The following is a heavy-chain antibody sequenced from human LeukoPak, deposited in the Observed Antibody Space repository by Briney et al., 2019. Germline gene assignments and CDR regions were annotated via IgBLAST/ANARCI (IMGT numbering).Heavy chain of an antibody. J-gene: IGHJ4*02. CDR1: GFTFRNHG. V-gene: IGHV3-33*01. Sequence: PGGSLRLSCAASGFTFRNHGMHWIRQAPGKGLEWVAIIWYDGSNKYYAASVNGRLTISRDNSKNTLYLQMNSLRDDDTAVYYCVRDRGALQYFDYWGQGTLVTVSS. CDR3: VRDRGALQYFDY. D-gene: IGHD2/OR15-2a*01. CDR2: IWYDGSNK.